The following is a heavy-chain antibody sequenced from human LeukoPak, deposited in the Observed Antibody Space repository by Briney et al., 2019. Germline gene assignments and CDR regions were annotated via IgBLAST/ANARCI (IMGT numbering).Heavy chain of an antibody. J-gene: IGHJ5*02. CDR3: ARDGEGAAISVNYWFDP. V-gene: IGHV1-8*01. CDR1: GYTFTSYD. CDR2: INPNSGNT. Sequence: GASVKVSCKASGYTFTSYDINWVRQATGQGLEWMGWINPNSGNTGYAQKFQGRVTMTRNTSISTAYMELSSLRSEDTAVYYCARDGEGAAISVNYWFDPWGQGTLVTVSS. D-gene: IGHD2-2*02.